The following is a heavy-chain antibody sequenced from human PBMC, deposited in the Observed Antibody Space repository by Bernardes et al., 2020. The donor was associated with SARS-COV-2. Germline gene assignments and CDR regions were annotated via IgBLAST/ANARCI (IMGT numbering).Heavy chain of an antibody. Sequence: SETLSLTCTVSGGSISSYYWSWIRQPPGKGLEWIGYIYYSGSTNYNPSLKSRVTISVDTSKNQFSLKLSSVTAADTAVYYCARVRTSGPIAAAGGKTYYYYYYYMDVWGKGTTVTVSS. V-gene: IGHV4-59*01. CDR1: GGSISSYY. CDR3: ARVRTSGPIAAAGGKTYYYYYYYMDV. D-gene: IGHD6-13*01. J-gene: IGHJ6*03. CDR2: IYYSGST.